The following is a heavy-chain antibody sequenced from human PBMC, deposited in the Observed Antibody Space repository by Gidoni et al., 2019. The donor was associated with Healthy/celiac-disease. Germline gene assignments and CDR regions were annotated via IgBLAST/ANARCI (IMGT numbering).Heavy chain of an antibody. CDR3: AKFREMISDAFDI. CDR2: ISGSGGST. V-gene: IGHV3-23*01. Sequence: EVQLLESGGGLVQPGVSLRLSCAASGFTFSSYAMSWVRQAPGKGLDWVSAISGSGGSTYYADSVKGRFTISRDNSKNTLYLQMNSLRAEETAVYYCAKFREMISDAFDIWGQGTMVTVSS. J-gene: IGHJ3*02. D-gene: IGHD3-22*01. CDR1: GFTFSSYA.